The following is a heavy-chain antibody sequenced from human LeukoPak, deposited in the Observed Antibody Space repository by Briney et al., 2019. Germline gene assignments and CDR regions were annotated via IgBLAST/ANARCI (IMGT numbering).Heavy chain of an antibody. V-gene: IGHV1-8*01. CDR1: GYTFTSYD. CDR2: MSPDSGYT. J-gene: IGHJ4*02. CDR3: EIYTGYDPF. Sequence: ASVKVSCKASGYTFTSYDITWVRQATGQGLEWMGWMSPDSGYTGYAQTFQGRVTLTRNTSVSTAFMELSSLRSEDTAVYYREIYTGYDPFWGQGTLVTVSS. D-gene: IGHD5-12*01.